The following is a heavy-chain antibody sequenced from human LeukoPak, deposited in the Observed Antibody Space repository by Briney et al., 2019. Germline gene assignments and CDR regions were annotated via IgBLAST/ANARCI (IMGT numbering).Heavy chain of an antibody. Sequence: SETLSLTCTVSGGSISSYYWSWIRQPAGKGLEWIGRIYTSGSTNYNPSLKSRVTMSVDTSKNQFSLKLSSVTAADTAVYYCARDEPGRYDFWSGYYPYYYYYMDVWGKGTTVTVSS. D-gene: IGHD3-3*01. J-gene: IGHJ6*03. CDR3: ARDEPGRYDFWSGYYPYYYYYMDV. CDR1: GGSISSYY. V-gene: IGHV4-4*07. CDR2: IYTSGST.